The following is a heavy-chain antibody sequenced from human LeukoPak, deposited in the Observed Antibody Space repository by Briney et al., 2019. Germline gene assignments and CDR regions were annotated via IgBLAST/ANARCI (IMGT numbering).Heavy chain of an antibody. CDR3: ASHEGGYSYGYVEY. Sequence: SGTLSLTCAVSGASIGSSNWWSWVRQPPGKGLEWIGEVYHGGDTNYNPSLRSRVTISADKSNNQFSLRLNSVTAADTAVYYCASHEGGYSYGYVEYWGQGTLVTVSS. D-gene: IGHD5-18*01. J-gene: IGHJ4*02. CDR1: GASIGSSNW. V-gene: IGHV4-4*02. CDR2: VYHGGDT.